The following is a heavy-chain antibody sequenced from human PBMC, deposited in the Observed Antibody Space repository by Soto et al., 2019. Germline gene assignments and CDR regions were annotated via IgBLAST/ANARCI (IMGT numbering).Heavy chain of an antibody. CDR3: AREGYCSGGSCYRISWFDP. CDR1: GGSISSYY. J-gene: IGHJ5*02. V-gene: IGHV4-59*01. Sequence: QVQLQESGPGLVKPSETLSHTCTVSGGSISSYYWSWIQQPPGKGLERIGYIYYSGSTNYNPSLKSRVNISVDTSKNQFSLKLTSVTAADTAVYYCAREGYCSGGSCYRISWFDPWGQGTLVTVSS. D-gene: IGHD2-15*01. CDR2: IYYSGST.